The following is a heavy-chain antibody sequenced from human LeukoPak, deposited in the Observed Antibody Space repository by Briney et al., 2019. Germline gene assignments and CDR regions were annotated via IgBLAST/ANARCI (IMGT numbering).Heavy chain of an antibody. J-gene: IGHJ4*02. CDR3: ARAKTFLGYYFDY. CDR2: IYSGGST. CDR1: GFTVSSNY. Sequence: GGSLRLSCPASGFTVSSNYMSWVRQAPGKGLEWVSVIYSGGSTYYADSVKGRFTISRDNSKNTLYLQMNSLRAEDTAVYYCARAKTFLGYYFDYWGQGTLVTVSS. V-gene: IGHV3-53*01.